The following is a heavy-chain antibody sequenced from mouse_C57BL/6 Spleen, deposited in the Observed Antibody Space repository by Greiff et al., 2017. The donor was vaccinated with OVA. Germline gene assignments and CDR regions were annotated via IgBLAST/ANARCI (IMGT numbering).Heavy chain of an antibody. V-gene: IGHV14-4*01. Sequence: VQLQQSGAELVRPGASVKLSCTASGFNIKDDYMHWVKQRPEQGLEWIGWIDPENGDTEYASKFQGKAPITADTSSNTAYLQLSSLTSEDTAVYYCTLTGTWAYWGQGTLVTVSA. CDR1: GFNIKDDY. D-gene: IGHD4-1*01. J-gene: IGHJ3*01. CDR3: TLTGTWAY. CDR2: IDPENGDT.